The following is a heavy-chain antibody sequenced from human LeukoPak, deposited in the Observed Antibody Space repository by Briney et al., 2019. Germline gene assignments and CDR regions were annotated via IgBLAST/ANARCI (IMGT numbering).Heavy chain of an antibody. V-gene: IGHV5-10-1*01. CDR2: IDTSDAQI. CDR1: GYSFTSNW. CDR3: ARQGRGSYRRDFDY. Sequence: GESLKISCNGSGYSFTSNWISWVRPMPGKGLEWMGRIDTSDAQINYSPSFQGHVTISVDKSISTAYLQWSSLRASDTAMYYCARQGRGSYRRDFDYWGQGTLVTVSS. J-gene: IGHJ4*02. D-gene: IGHD1-26*01.